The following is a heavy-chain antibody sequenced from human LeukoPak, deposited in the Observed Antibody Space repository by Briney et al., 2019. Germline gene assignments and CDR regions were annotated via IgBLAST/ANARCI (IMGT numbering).Heavy chain of an antibody. J-gene: IGHJ4*02. CDR2: IYGDGRI. CDR1: GFTVSSNY. D-gene: IGHD5-18*01. CDR3: ARESGYSYGLAGFFDY. V-gene: IGHV3-53*01. Sequence: GGSLRLSCAASGFTVSSNYMSWVRQAPGKGLEWVSVIYGDGRIHYADSVKGRFTISRDDSKNTLYLQVNSLRAGDTAVYYCARESGYSYGLAGFFDYWGQGTLVTVSS.